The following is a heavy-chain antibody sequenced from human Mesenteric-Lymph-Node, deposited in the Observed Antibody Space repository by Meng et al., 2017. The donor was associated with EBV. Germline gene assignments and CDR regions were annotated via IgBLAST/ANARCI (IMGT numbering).Heavy chain of an antibody. D-gene: IGHD3-9*01. CDR2: IYHTGTT. CDR1: AGSLRSGGYS. V-gene: IGHV4-30-2*01. CDR3: ARAGAYYDVLTGFDY. J-gene: IGHJ4*02. Sequence: QLQLQDSGPRLVKPYHTQSLPCAVFAGSLRSGGYSWNWIRQTPGRGLEWIGYIYHTGTTYYNPSLKSRVTMSVDRSTNKFSLWLKSVTAADTAIYYCARAGAYYDVLTGFDYWGQGTLVTVSS.